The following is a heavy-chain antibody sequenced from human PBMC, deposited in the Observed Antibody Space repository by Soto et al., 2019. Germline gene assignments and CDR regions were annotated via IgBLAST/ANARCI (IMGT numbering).Heavy chain of an antibody. Sequence: QVQLQESGPGLVKPSQTLSLTCTVSGGSISSGGYYWSWIRQHPGKVLEWIGYIYYNGSTYYNPSLKSRFNISVDTSKNQFSLKLSSVTAADTAVYYCARDKTVTTRYYDYGMDVCGQGTTVTVSS. CDR1: GGSISSGGYY. CDR2: IYYNGST. J-gene: IGHJ6*02. V-gene: IGHV4-31*03. D-gene: IGHD4-17*01. CDR3: ARDKTVTTRYYDYGMDV.